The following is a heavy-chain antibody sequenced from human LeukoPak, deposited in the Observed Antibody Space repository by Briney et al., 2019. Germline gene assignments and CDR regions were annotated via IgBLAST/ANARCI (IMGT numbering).Heavy chain of an antibody. D-gene: IGHD3-22*01. Sequence: SETLSLTCTVSGGSISSHYWSWIRQPPGKGLEWIGYIYYSGSTKLNPSLKSRVTISVDTSKNQFSLKLSSVTAADTAVYYCARGGGVTYYDSTGYLWYFYYWGQGTLVTVSS. J-gene: IGHJ4*02. V-gene: IGHV4-59*11. CDR3: ARGGGVTYYDSTGYLWYFYY. CDR2: IYYSGST. CDR1: GGSISSHY.